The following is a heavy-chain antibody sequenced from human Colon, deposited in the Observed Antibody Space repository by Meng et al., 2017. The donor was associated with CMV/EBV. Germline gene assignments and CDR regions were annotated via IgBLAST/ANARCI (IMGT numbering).Heavy chain of an antibody. CDR3: VRSCSSTTCRLDR. J-gene: IGHJ5*02. Sequence: LRLSCCISGGSISTYFWNWIRQPPGKGLEWLGSIYYNGDTYYNPSLKSRVTISLDMSNNQFSLQLTSVTAADAAMYYCVRSCSSTTCRLDRWGQGALVTVSS. D-gene: IGHD2-2*01. CDR1: GGSISTYF. CDR2: IYYNGDT. V-gene: IGHV4-59*01.